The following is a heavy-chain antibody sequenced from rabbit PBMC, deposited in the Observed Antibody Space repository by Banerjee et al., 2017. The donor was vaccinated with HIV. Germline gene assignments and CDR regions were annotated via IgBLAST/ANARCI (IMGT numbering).Heavy chain of an antibody. CDR1: GFSFSSRYY. J-gene: IGHJ6*01. D-gene: IGHD7-1*01. CDR3: ARDTGTSFSSYGMDL. CDR2: IYSGSSGDT. Sequence: QSLEESGGDLVKPGASLTLTCTASGFSFSSRYYMCWVRQAPGKGLEWTACIYSGSSGDTYYASWAKGRFTISKTSSTTVTLQMTSLTVADTATYFCARDTGTSFSSYGMDLWGPGTLVTVS. V-gene: IGHV1S40*01.